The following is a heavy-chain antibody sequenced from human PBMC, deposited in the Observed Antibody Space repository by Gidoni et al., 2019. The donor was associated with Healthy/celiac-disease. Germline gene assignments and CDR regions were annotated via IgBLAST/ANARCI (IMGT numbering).Heavy chain of an antibody. J-gene: IGHJ5*02. CDR2: IYTSGST. V-gene: IGHV4-4*07. D-gene: IGHD3-3*01. Sequence: QVQLQESGPGLVTPSETLSITCTVSGGSIRSYYWSWIRQPAGKGLEWIGRIYTSGSTNYNPSLKSRVTMSVDTSKNQFSLKLSSVTAADTAVYYCARDYDFWSGYYNWFDPWGQGTLVTVSS. CDR1: GGSIRSYY. CDR3: ARDYDFWSGYYNWFDP.